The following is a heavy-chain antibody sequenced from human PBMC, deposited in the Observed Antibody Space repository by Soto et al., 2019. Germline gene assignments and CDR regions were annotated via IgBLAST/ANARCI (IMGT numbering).Heavy chain of an antibody. CDR2: IWSGGTNK. Sequence: PGGSLRLSCAASGFTFSTYGMHWVRQAPGKGLEWVSLIWSGGTNKYYADSVKGRFTISRDNAKNSLYLQMNSLSDEDTAVYYCARETYYDFWSGPYYGMDVWGQGTTVTVSS. J-gene: IGHJ6*02. CDR3: ARETYYDFWSGPYYGMDV. D-gene: IGHD3-3*01. V-gene: IGHV3-33*01. CDR1: GFTFSTYG.